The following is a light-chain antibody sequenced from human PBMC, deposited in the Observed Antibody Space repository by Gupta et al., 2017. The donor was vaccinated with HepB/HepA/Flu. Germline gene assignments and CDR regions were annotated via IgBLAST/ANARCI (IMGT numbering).Light chain of an antibody. Sequence: QSVLTPPPSASGPPGQRVTISCSGRSSNIGSNTVHWYQQHPGTAPKLLIYSNNQRPSGVPERFPGSKSGTSASLAISGLQSEDEADYYCAAWDDSRNGYVFGTGTKVTVL. CDR2: SNN. V-gene: IGLV1-44*01. CDR3: AAWDDSRNGYV. CDR1: SSNIGSNT. J-gene: IGLJ1*01.